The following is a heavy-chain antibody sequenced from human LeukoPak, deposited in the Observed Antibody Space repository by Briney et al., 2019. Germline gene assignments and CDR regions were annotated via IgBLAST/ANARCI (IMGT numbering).Heavy chain of an antibody. CDR2: IYYSGST. Sequence: SETLSLTCTVSGGSINSGGSYWSWIRQHPGKGLEWIGYIYYSGSTFYNPSLKSRVTISADTSKNQFSLKLSSVTAADTAVYYCARVLWFGVDLFDPWGQGTLVTVSS. D-gene: IGHD3-10*01. CDR3: ARVLWFGVDLFDP. CDR1: GGSINSGGSY. V-gene: IGHV4-31*03. J-gene: IGHJ5*02.